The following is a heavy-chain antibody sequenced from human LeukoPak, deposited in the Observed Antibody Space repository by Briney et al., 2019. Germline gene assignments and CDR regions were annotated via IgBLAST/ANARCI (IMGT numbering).Heavy chain of an antibody. V-gene: IGHV3-23*01. CDR1: GFTFSSYA. Sequence: GGSLRLSCAASGFTFSSYAMSWVRQAPGKGLEWVSAISGSGGSTYYADSVKGRFTISRDNSKNTLYLQMNSLRAEDTAVYYCAKGTYYYGSGSYLTMDVWGQGTTVTVSS. CDR3: AKGTYYYGSGSYLTMDV. CDR2: ISGSGGST. J-gene: IGHJ6*02. D-gene: IGHD3-10*01.